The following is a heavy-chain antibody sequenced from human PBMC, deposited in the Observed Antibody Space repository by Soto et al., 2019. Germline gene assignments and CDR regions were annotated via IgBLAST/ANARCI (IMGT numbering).Heavy chain of an antibody. Sequence: GGSLRLSCAASGFTFDDYAMHWVRQAPGKGLEWVSGISWNSGSIGYADSVKGRFTISRDNAKNSLYLQMNSLRAEDTALYYCAKDMGPDSSGWGGLLDYWGQGTLVTVSS. CDR3: AKDMGPDSSGWGGLLDY. CDR2: ISWNSGSI. V-gene: IGHV3-9*01. J-gene: IGHJ4*02. CDR1: GFTFDDYA. D-gene: IGHD6-19*01.